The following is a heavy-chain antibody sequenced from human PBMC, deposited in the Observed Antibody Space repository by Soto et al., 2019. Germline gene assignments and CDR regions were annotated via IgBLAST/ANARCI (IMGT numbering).Heavy chain of an antibody. Sequence: ASXKVSCKASGYTFTGYYMHWVRQAPGQGLEWMGWINPNSGGTNYAQKFQGWVTMTRDTSISTAYMELSRLRSDDTAVYYCARESAALGYCSGGSCSGWFDPWGQGTLVTVSS. D-gene: IGHD2-15*01. CDR1: GYTFTGYY. CDR2: INPNSGGT. J-gene: IGHJ5*02. CDR3: ARESAALGYCSGGSCSGWFDP. V-gene: IGHV1-2*04.